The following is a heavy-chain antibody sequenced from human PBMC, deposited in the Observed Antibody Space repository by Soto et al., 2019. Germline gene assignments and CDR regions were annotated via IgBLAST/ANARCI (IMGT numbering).Heavy chain of an antibody. CDR1: GGTFSSYA. V-gene: IGHV1-69*12. Sequence: QVQLVQSGAEVKKPGSSVKVSCKAFGGTFSSYAISWVRQAPGQGREWMGGSIPSFGTANYAQKFQGRVTITADESTRTAYMKLNSLSSEDTAVYYCARESNSQLHYYGMDVWGQGTTVTVSS. CDR2: SIPSFGTA. CDR3: ARESNSQLHYYGMDV. D-gene: IGHD3-10*01. J-gene: IGHJ6*02.